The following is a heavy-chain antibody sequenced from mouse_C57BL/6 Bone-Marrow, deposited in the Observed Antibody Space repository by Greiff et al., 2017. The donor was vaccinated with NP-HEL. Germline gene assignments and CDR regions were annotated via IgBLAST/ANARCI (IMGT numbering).Heavy chain of an antibody. J-gene: IGHJ4*01. V-gene: IGHV1-19*01. D-gene: IGHD1-1*01. CDR2: INPYNGGT. Sequence: VQLQQSGPVLVKPGASVKMSCKASGYTFTDYYMNWVKQSHGKSLEWIGVINPYNGGTSYNQKFKGKATLTVDKSSSTAYMELNSLTSEDSAVYYCARDGTTVVASPYAMDYWGQGTSVTVSS. CDR1: GYTFTDYY. CDR3: ARDGTTVVASPYAMDY.